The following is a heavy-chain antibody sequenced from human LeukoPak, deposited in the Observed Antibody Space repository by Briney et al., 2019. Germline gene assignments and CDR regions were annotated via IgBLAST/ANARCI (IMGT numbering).Heavy chain of an antibody. J-gene: IGHJ4*02. Sequence: GGSLRLSCAASAFSLNAYNMNWVRQAPGEGLEWVSSISYTGTYIYYADSVKGRFTISRDNAKESLYLEMSSLRAEDTAVYYCARDHGYSSGWYDNDYWGQGTLVTVSS. CDR1: AFSLNAYN. D-gene: IGHD6-19*01. V-gene: IGHV3-21*01. CDR2: ISYTGTYI. CDR3: ARDHGYSSGWYDNDY.